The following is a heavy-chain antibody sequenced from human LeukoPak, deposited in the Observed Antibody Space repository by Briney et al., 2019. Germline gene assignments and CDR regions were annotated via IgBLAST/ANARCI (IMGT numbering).Heavy chain of an antibody. J-gene: IGHJ3*02. V-gene: IGHV1-18*01. CDR1: GYSFTSYG. Sequence: ASVKVSCKASGYSFTSYGISWVRQAPGKGLEWMGWISAYNGSTKYAQKLQGRVTMTTDTSTSTAYMELRRLRSDDTAVYYCGRDQGHGYNWGVFDIWGQGTMVTVSS. CDR3: GRDQGHGYNWGVFDI. CDR2: ISAYNGST. D-gene: IGHD5-24*01.